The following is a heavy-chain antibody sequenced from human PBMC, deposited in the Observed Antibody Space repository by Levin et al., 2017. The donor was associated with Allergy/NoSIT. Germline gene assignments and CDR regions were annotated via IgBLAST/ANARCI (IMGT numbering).Heavy chain of an antibody. J-gene: IGHJ4*02. D-gene: IGHD6-19*01. Sequence: PGGSLRLSCAASGFTSNSFALTWVRQAPGKGLEWVSVISGSGDSTYYADSVKGRFTISRDNSKNTLYLQMNSLRAEDTAVYYCAKVPSSGWYFFDYWGQGTLVTVSS. CDR2: ISGSGDST. V-gene: IGHV3-23*01. CDR1: GFTSNSFA. CDR3: AKVPSSGWYFFDY.